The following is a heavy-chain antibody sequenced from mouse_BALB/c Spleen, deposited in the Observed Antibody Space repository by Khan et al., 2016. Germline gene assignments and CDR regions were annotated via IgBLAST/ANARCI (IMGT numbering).Heavy chain of an antibody. D-gene: IGHD2-4*01. CDR3: ATIYYDYNDEWYYAMDY. V-gene: IGHV3-2*02. J-gene: IGHJ4*01. CDR2: ISYSGST. CDR1: GYSITSDYA. Sequence: EVQLQESGPGLVKPSQSLSLTCTVTGYSITSDYAWYWIRQFPGNKLEWMGYISYSGSTSYNPSLKSRISITRNTSKNQFFLLLNSVTTEDTATYDCATIYYDYNDEWYYAMDYWGQGTLVTVSS.